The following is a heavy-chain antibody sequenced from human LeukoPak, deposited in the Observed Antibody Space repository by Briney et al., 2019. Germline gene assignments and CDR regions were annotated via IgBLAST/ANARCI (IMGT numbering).Heavy chain of an antibody. Sequence: GGSLRLSCAASGFTFSNYWMSWVRQAPGKGLEWVSSISSSSSYIYYADSVKGRFTISRDNAKNSLYLQMNSLRAEDTAVYYCAIYSRGDYGYSRYFDYWGQGTLVTVSS. V-gene: IGHV3-21*01. D-gene: IGHD3-10*01. CDR1: GFTFSNYW. J-gene: IGHJ4*02. CDR3: AIYSRGDYGYSRYFDY. CDR2: ISSSSSYI.